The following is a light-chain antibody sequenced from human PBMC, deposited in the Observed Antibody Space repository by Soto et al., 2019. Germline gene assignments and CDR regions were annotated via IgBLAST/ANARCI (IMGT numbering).Light chain of an antibody. CDR2: KVS. CDR1: QSLVYSDGNIY. Sequence: DVVLTQSPLSLPVTLGQPASISCRSTQSLVYSDGNIYLNWFQQRPGQSPRRLISKVSNRDSGVPDRFRGSGSGTDFTLKISRVAAEDVGVYYCMQGTHWPPITFGQVTRLEIK. V-gene: IGKV2-30*01. CDR3: MQGTHWPPIT. J-gene: IGKJ5*01.